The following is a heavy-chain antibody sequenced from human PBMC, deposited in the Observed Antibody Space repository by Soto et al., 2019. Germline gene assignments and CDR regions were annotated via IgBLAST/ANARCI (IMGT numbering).Heavy chain of an antibody. D-gene: IGHD1-26*01. CDR2: ISAYNGNT. J-gene: IGHJ4*02. CDR1: GYTFTSYG. Sequence: QVQLVQSGAEVKKPGASVKVSCKASGYTFTSYGISWVRQAPGQGLEWMGWISAYNGNTNYAQKLQGRVTMTTDTSTSIAYMELRSLRSDDTAVYHCARLNTRVVGATPLGYWGQGTLVTVSS. CDR3: ARLNTRVVGATPLGY. V-gene: IGHV1-18*01.